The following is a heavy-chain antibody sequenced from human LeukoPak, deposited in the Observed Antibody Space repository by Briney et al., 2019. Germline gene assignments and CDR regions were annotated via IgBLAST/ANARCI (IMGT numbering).Heavy chain of an antibody. CDR3: ARDSRSGSYSGHFDY. CDR1: GFTFSSYG. Sequence: GGSLRLSCAASGFTFSSYGMHWVRQAPGKGLEWVAVISYDGSNKYYADSVKGRFTISRDNSKNTLYLQMNSLRAEDTAVYYCARDSRSGSYSGHFDYWGQGTLVTVSS. D-gene: IGHD1-26*01. J-gene: IGHJ4*02. V-gene: IGHV3-30*19. CDR2: ISYDGSNK.